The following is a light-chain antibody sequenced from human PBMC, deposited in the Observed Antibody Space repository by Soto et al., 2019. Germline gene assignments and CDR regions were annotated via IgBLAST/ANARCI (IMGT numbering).Light chain of an antibody. V-gene: IGKV3-20*01. CDR2: GAS. Sequence: EIVLTQSPGTLSLSPGEGVTLSCRASQSVTVNSLAWYQQKPGQAPRLLIYGASSRATGIPDRFSGSGSGTDFTLTISRLEPEDFAVYYCQRYGSSPPTFGQGTKVDI. J-gene: IGKJ1*01. CDR3: QRYGSSPPT. CDR1: QSVTVNS.